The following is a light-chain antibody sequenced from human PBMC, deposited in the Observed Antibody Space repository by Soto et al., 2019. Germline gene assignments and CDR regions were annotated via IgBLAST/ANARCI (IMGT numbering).Light chain of an antibody. J-gene: IGLJ2*01. CDR3: GTWDSNARV. CDR1: SGHSSYI. Sequence: QPVLTQSSSASASLGSSVKLTCTLSSGHSSYIIAWHHQQPGKAPRYLMKLEGSGSYNKGSGVPDRFSGSSSGADRYLTIYGLQFEYEGNYDCGTWDSNARVFCAGTKLSVL. CDR2: LEGSGSY. V-gene: IGLV4-60*02.